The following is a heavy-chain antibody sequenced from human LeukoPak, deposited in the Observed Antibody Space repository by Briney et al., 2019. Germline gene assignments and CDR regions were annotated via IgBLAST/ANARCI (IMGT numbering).Heavy chain of an antibody. D-gene: IGHD2-15*01. V-gene: IGHV3-30*04. J-gene: IGHJ4*02. Sequence: GGSLRLSCAASGFTFSSYAMHWVRQAPGKGLEWVAVISYDGSNKCYADSVKGRFTISRDNSKHTLYLQMNSLRAEDTAVYYCARDKPLVVAAGYYFDYWGQGTLVTVSS. CDR2: ISYDGSNK. CDR1: GFTFSSYA. CDR3: ARDKPLVVAAGYYFDY.